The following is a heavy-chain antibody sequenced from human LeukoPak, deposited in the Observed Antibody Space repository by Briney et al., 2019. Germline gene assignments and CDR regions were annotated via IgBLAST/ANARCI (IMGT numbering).Heavy chain of an antibody. Sequence: PSETLSLTCAASGGSISTYYWSWIRQPPGKGLEWIGYIYYSGSTNYNPSLKSRVTISVDTSKNQFSLKLSSVTAADTAVYYCARTSGTVYYYGMDVWGQGTTVTVSS. CDR1: GGSISTYY. CDR2: IYYSGST. V-gene: IGHV4-59*01. J-gene: IGHJ6*02. D-gene: IGHD3-10*01. CDR3: ARTSGTVYYYGMDV.